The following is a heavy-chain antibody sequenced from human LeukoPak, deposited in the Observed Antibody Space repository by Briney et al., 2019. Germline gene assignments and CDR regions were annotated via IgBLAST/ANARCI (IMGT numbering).Heavy chain of an antibody. Sequence: GGSLRLSCAASAFTFNSYVMSWVRQAPGKGLEWVSAVRGSGGSTYYADSVKGRFTISRDNSKSTLYLQMSSLRVEDTAVYYCARDGSGSSRYNWFDPWGQGTLVTVSS. CDR2: VRGSGGST. V-gene: IGHV3-23*01. D-gene: IGHD3-10*01. J-gene: IGHJ5*02. CDR1: AFTFNSYV. CDR3: ARDGSGSSRYNWFDP.